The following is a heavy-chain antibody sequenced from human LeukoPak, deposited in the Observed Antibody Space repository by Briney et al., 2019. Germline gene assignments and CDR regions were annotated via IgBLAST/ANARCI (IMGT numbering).Heavy chain of an antibody. CDR2: IRSGGSSI. CDR1: GFTFSDYH. J-gene: IGHJ4*02. V-gene: IGHV3-11*01. Sequence: PGGSLRLSCAASGFTFSDYHMSWIRQAPGKGLEWVSDIRSGGSSIYYEDSVKGRFTISRDNAKKSLFLQMNSLRAEDTALYYCTRSLRLDYWGQGTLVTVSS. D-gene: IGHD3-16*01. CDR3: TRSLRLDY.